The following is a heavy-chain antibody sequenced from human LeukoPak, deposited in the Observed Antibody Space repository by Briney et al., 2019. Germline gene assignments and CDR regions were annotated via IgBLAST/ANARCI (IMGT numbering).Heavy chain of an antibody. CDR1: GGSISSGSYH. V-gene: IGHV4-61*02. J-gene: IGHJ4*02. D-gene: IGHD3-22*01. CDR2: IYTSGST. Sequence: PSETLSLTCTVSGGSISSGSYHWSWIRQPAGKGLEWIGRIYTSGSTNYNPSLKSRVTISVDTSKNQFSLKLSSVTAADTAVYYCARDPNYYDSSGPYFDYWGQGTLVTVSS. CDR3: ARDPNYYDSSGPYFDY.